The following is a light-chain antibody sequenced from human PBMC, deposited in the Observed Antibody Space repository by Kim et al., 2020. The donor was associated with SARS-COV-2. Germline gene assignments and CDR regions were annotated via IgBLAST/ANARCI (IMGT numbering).Light chain of an antibody. CDR3: QYYGSSLIT. J-gene: IGKJ5*01. V-gene: IGKV3-20*01. Sequence: EIVLTQSPGTLSLSPGERATLSCRASQSVSSNSLAWYQQKGGQAPRLLIYGASNSATGIPDRFSGRGSATDFTLTISRLEPEDFALYYCQYYGSSLITFGQGKRLEIK. CDR2: GAS. CDR1: QSVSSNS.